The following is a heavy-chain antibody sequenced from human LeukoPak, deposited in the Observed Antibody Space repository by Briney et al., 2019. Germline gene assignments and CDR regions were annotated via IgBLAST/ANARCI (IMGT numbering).Heavy chain of an antibody. CDR1: GFTLSHYY. J-gene: IGHJ4*02. CDR3: ARQGSEIDY. Sequence: PGGSLRLSCAASGFTLSHYYMTWIRQAPGKGLEWLSCISSSGDTIYYADSVKGRFTVSRDNAENSLYLQMNSLRAEDTAMYYCARQGSEIDYWGQGTLSPSPQ. V-gene: IGHV3-11*01. CDR2: ISSSGDTI.